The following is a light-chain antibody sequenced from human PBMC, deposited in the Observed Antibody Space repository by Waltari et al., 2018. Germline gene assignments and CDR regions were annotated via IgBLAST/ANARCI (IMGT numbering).Light chain of an antibody. CDR3: SSYTSSITWV. Sequence: QSALTQPASVSGSPGQSITISCTGTSSDVGSYNYVSWYQQHPGKAPKLMIYDVTKRPSVVSNRFAGSKSGNTASLTISGLQADDEADYYCSSYTSSITWVFGGGTKLTVL. CDR2: DVT. CDR1: SSDVGSYNY. V-gene: IGLV2-14*01. J-gene: IGLJ3*02.